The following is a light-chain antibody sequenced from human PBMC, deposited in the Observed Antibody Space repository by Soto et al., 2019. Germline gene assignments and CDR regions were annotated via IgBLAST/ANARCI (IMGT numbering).Light chain of an antibody. CDR1: QSLLTTNGHNY. J-gene: IGKJ2*01. CDR2: WAS. CDR3: MQALGTTPYT. Sequence: IVMTQSPFSLSVNPGEPASISCRSSQSLLTTNGHNYLDWYLQRPGQSPHLLIYWASNRAAGVTARFSGSASGTDFKLRIVRVEAEDVGDYYCMQALGTTPYTFGQGTKLEIK. V-gene: IGKV2-28*01.